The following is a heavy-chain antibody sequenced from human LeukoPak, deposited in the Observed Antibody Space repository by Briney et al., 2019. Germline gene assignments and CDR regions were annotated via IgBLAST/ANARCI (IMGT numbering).Heavy chain of an antibody. CDR2: IYYSGST. V-gene: IGHV4-59*01. CDR1: GGSISSYY. CDR3: ARAQEDYDYIWGSYRYEPSFDY. Sequence: SETLSLTCTVSGGSISSYYWSWIRQPPGKGLEWIGYIYYSGSTNYNPSLKSRVTISVDTSKNQFSLKLSSVTAADTAAYYCARAQEDYDYIWGSYRYEPSFDYWGEGTLVTVSS. D-gene: IGHD3-16*02. J-gene: IGHJ4*02.